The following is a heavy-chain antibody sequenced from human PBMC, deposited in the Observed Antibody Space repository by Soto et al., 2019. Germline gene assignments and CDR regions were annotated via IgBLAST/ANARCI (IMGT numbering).Heavy chain of an antibody. CDR1: GGTFSSYA. CDR2: IIPIFGTA. CDR3: ARKYYASGRATVFWFDP. Sequence: QVQLVQSGAEVKKPGSSVKVSCKASGGTFSSYAISWVRQAPGQGLEWMGGIIPIFGTANYAQKFQGRVTITADESTSTAYMELSSLRSEDTAVYYCARKYYASGRATVFWFDPWGQGTLVTVSS. V-gene: IGHV1-69*01. D-gene: IGHD3-22*01. J-gene: IGHJ5*02.